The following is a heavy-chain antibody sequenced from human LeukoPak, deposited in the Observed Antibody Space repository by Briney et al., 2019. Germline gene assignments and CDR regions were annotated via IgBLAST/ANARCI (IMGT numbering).Heavy chain of an antibody. CDR1: GGSISSYY. CDR2: IYYSGST. V-gene: IGHV4-59*08. J-gene: IGHJ4*02. CDR3: ARHSSNWFYFDY. Sequence: SEPLSLTCTVSGGSISSYYWSWIRQPPGKELEWIGYIYYSGSTKYNPSLKSRVTMSVDTSKNQFSLKLSSVTAADTAVYYCARHSSNWFYFDYWGQGTLVTVSS. D-gene: IGHD6-13*01.